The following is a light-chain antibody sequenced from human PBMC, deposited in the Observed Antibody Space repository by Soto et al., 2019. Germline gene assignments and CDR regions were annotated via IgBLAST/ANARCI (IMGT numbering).Light chain of an antibody. CDR3: AQIYTAQWT. CDR1: ENIKNY. J-gene: IGKJ1*01. Sequence: DIHVTQSPSSLPASLGDRVTITCRASENIKNYLTWYQQKPGKAPKLLIYGASTLKTGVPSRFSGSGSGTDFTFTIGGLQPDDFPTYYCAQIYTAQWTFGQGTRVDLK. V-gene: IGKV1-39*01. CDR2: GAS.